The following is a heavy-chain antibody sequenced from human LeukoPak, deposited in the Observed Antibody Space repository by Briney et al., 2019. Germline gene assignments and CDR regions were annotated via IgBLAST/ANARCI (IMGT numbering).Heavy chain of an antibody. V-gene: IGHV3-30*04. Sequence: PGRPLRLSCAASGFTFSAYVMHWVRQAPGKGLECVAVISNDGNEKYYADSVKGRFSISRDNSKNTLYLQMSSLRTEDTAVYYCVRDGGYTGGWTYGAGDYWGQGNLVTVSS. CDR3: VRDGGYTGGWTYGAGDY. CDR2: ISNDGNEK. D-gene: IGHD2-8*02. CDR1: GFTFSAYV. J-gene: IGHJ4*01.